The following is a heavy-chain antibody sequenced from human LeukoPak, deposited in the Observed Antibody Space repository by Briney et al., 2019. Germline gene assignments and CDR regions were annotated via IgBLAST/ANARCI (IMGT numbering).Heavy chain of an antibody. V-gene: IGHV3-23*01. J-gene: IGHJ4*02. CDR2: ISGSGDNT. Sequence: GGSLRLSCAASGFTGSNNYVSWVRQAPGKGLEWVSVISGSGDNTYYADSVKGRFTISRDNSKNMLYLQMNSLRAEDTAVYYCAKWKYSNSGIDDYWGQGTLVSVSS. D-gene: IGHD6-6*01. CDR3: AKWKYSNSGIDDY. CDR1: GFTGSNNY.